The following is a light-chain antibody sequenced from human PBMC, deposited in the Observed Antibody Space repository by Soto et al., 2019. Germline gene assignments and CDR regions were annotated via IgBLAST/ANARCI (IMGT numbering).Light chain of an antibody. Sequence: QSALTQPPSASGSPGQSVTISCTGTSSDVGGYNYVSWYQQHPGKVPKLLIYEVSKWPSGVPDRFSGSKSGNTASLTVSGLQAEDEADFYCTSYSGSSNNLVFGGGTKLTVL. J-gene: IGLJ2*01. V-gene: IGLV2-8*01. CDR1: SSDVGGYNY. CDR2: EVS. CDR3: TSYSGSSNNLV.